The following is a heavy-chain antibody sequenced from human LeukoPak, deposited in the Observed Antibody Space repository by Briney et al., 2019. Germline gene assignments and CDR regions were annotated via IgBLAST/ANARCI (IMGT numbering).Heavy chain of an antibody. D-gene: IGHD1-20*01. V-gene: IGHV3-33*06. CDR1: GFRFSDFG. Sequence: GGSLRLSCAASGFRFSDFGMHWVRQAPGKGLEWVAVIWYDRSKKFYADSVEGRFTISSDNSKNTLFLQMNSLRDEDTAVYYCAKGDNYKPLYFDNWGQGTLVTVTA. J-gene: IGHJ4*02. CDR3: AKGDNYKPLYFDN. CDR2: IWYDRSKK.